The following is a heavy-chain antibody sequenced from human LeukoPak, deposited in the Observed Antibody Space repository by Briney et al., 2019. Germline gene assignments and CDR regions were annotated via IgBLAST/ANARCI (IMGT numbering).Heavy chain of an antibody. J-gene: IGHJ4*02. D-gene: IGHD2-15*01. CDR2: ITSSSTFR. CDR1: GFTFSNYS. CDR3: ARGGSCSGGNCKYTRKEIDY. Sequence: GGSLRLSCVGFGFTFSNYSMNWVRQAPGKGLEWVSSITSSSTFRYYADSLTGRFTISRDNAENSLYLQMNSLRVEDTAIYYCARGGSCSGGNCKYTRKEIDYWGQGTLVTVSS. V-gene: IGHV3-21*01.